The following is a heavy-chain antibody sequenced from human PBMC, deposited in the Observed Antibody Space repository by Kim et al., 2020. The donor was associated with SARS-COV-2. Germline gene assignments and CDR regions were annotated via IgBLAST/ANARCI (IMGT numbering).Heavy chain of an antibody. J-gene: IGHJ3*02. V-gene: IGHV3-33*05. Sequence: GGSLRLSCAASGFTFSSYGMHWVRQAPGKGLEWVAVISYDGSNKYYADSVKGRFTISRDNSKNTLYLQMNSLRAEDTAVYYCASSEGAFDIWGKGQWSPSLQ. CDR3: ASSEGAFDI. CDR1: GFTFSSYG. CDR2: ISYDGSNK.